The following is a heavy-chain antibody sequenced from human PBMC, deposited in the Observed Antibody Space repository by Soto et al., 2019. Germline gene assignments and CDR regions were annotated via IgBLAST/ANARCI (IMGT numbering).Heavy chain of an antibody. CDR1: GASVSSKSTINTYY. J-gene: IGHJ5*02. CDR3: ARAKELHCFDP. CDR2: ASYGDTT. D-gene: IGHD1-7*01. Sequence: TCAVSGASVSSKSTINTYYWSWLRQPPGKRLESIVYASYGDTTNNNPSLRSRLTISVDASKNHLILKLTSVTAADTAVYYCARAKELHCFDPWGKGTLVTVSS. V-gene: IGHV4-61*01.